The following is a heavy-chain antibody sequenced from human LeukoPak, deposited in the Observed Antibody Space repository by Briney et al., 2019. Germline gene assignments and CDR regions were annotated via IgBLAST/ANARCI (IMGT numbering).Heavy chain of an antibody. CDR2: INPNSGGT. CDR3: ARVGLVAAALEHFDY. CDR1: GYTFTDYY. Sequence: ASVKVSCNTSGYTFTDYYMHWVRQAPGQGLEWMGWINPNSGGTNFAQKFQGRVTMTRDTSISTAYMELSRLRSDDTAVYYCARVGLVAAALEHFDYWGQGTLVTVSS. J-gene: IGHJ4*02. D-gene: IGHD6-13*01. V-gene: IGHV1-2*02.